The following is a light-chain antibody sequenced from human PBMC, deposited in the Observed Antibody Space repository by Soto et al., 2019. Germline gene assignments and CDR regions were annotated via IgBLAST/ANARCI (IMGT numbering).Light chain of an antibody. CDR2: AAS. Sequence: EIVLTQSPVTLSLFPGERATLSCGASQSVGTYLAWYQQKPGQAPRLLIYAASNRATGIPARFSGSGSGTDFTLTISSLEPEDFAVYYCQQRSNWPWTFGQGTKVEIK. CDR1: QSVGTY. CDR3: QQRSNWPWT. J-gene: IGKJ1*01. V-gene: IGKV3-11*01.